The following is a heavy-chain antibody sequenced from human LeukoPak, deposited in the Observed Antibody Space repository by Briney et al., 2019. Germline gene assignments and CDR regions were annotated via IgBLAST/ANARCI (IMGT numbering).Heavy chain of an antibody. Sequence: PSQTLSLTCIVSGGSISSGSYYWSWIRQPAGKGLEWIGRIYTSGSTNYNPSLKSRVTISVDTSKNQFSLKLSSVTAADTAVYYCARGRGFFVVVVAATYGWFDPWGQGTLVTVSS. V-gene: IGHV4-61*02. D-gene: IGHD2-15*01. CDR1: GGSISSGSYY. J-gene: IGHJ5*02. CDR2: IYTSGST. CDR3: ARGRGFFVVVVAATYGWFDP.